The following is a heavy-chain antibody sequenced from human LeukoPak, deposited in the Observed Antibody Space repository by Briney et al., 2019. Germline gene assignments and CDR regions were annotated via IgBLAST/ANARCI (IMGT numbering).Heavy chain of an antibody. V-gene: IGHV4-59*01. J-gene: IGHJ2*01. CDR2: INYSGNA. CDR3: ARMITAVAPEYFDL. Sequence: SETLSLTCTVSGDSISSYYWNWIRQPPGKGLEWIGYINYSGNANYNPSLKSRVTMSVDTSKNQFSLKLSSVAAADTAVYYCARMITAVAPEYFDLWGRGTLVTVSS. D-gene: IGHD6-19*01. CDR1: GDSISSYY.